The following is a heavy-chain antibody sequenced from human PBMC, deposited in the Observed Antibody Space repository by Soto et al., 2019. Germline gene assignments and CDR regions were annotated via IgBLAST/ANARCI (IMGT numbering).Heavy chain of an antibody. D-gene: IGHD6-13*01. Sequence: QVQLVESGGGVVQPGRSLRLSCAASGFTFSSYGMHWVRQAPGKGLDWVAVISDDGRNKFYADSVKGRFTISRDNSKNPLYVQMNRLRAEDTAVYYCAKGYSSSWYRVPIDYWGQGTLVTVSS. J-gene: IGHJ4*02. CDR2: ISDDGRNK. CDR3: AKGYSSSWYRVPIDY. V-gene: IGHV3-30*18. CDR1: GFTFSSYG.